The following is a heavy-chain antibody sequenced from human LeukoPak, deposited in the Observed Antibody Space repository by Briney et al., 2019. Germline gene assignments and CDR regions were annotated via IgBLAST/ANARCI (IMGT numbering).Heavy chain of an antibody. Sequence: GGSLRLSCAASGFTLSTFGMQWVRQAPAKGLWWVAVISYDGSNKYYADSVKGRSTISRTNVRKSLYLQMNSLRIEDTALYYCAKDRGGGSQLGDAYDVWGQGTMVSVSS. CDR1: GFTLSTFG. V-gene: IGHV3-30*18. CDR3: AKDRGGGSQLGDAYDV. J-gene: IGHJ3*01. D-gene: IGHD5-24*01. CDR2: ISYDGSNK.